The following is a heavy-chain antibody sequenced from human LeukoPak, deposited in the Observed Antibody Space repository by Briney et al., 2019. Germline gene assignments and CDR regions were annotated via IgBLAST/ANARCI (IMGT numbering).Heavy chain of an antibody. CDR1: GFTFGDYA. CDR3: TRDGYCSSTSCYTGGYSYYYMDV. CDR2: IRNKAYGGAT. V-gene: IGHV3-49*04. D-gene: IGHD2-2*02. J-gene: IGHJ6*03. Sequence: GGSLRLSCTASGFTFGDYAMSWVRQAPGKGLEWVGFIRNKAYGGATVYAASVKGRFTISRDDSKSIAYLQMNSLKTEDTAVYYCTRDGYCSSTSCYTGGYSYYYMDVWGKGTTVTVSS.